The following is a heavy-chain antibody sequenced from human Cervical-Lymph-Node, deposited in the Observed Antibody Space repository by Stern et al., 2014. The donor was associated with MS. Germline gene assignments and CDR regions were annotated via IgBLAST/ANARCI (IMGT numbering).Heavy chain of an antibody. CDR1: GYTFTSYG. V-gene: IGHV1-18*01. Sequence: QVQLLQPGPEVKKPGASVKVSCKASGYTFTSYGITWVRQAPGQGLEWMGWISAYNGYTNYSQKLQGRVTMTTDSSTSTAFLELRGLRSDDTAVYYCARDLSVPFPVIWGQGTMVTVS. CDR3: ARDLSVPFPVI. CDR2: ISAYNGYT. D-gene: IGHD5/OR15-5a*01. J-gene: IGHJ3*02.